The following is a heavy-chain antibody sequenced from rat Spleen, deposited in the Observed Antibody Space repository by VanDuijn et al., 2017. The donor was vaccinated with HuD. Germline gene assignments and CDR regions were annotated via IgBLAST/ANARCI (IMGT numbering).Heavy chain of an antibody. CDR3: AMNIAALNWFAY. CDR1: GYSITSSYR. Sequence: EVQLQESGPGLVKPSQSLSLTCSVTGYSITSSYRWNWIRKFPGNKLEWMGYINSAGSTNYNPSLKSRISITRDTSKNQFFLQVNSVTTEDTATYYCAMNIAALNWFAYWGQGTLVTVSS. D-gene: IGHD1-2*01. CDR2: INSAGST. V-gene: IGHV3-3*01. J-gene: IGHJ3*01.